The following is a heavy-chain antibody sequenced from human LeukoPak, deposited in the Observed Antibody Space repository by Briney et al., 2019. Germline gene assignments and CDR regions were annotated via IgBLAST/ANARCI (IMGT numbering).Heavy chain of an antibody. Sequence: GGSLRLSCAASGLTFSSSGMHWVRQSPGKGLEWVAYIRYDGSDKYYLDSVKGRFTIARDNPRETLYLQMTSLNHDDTAVYFCVKDVGVGASYFDNWGQGTLVAVSS. CDR1: GLTFSSSG. V-gene: IGHV3-30*02. CDR3: VKDVGVGASYFDN. CDR2: IRYDGSDK. D-gene: IGHD1-26*01. J-gene: IGHJ4*02.